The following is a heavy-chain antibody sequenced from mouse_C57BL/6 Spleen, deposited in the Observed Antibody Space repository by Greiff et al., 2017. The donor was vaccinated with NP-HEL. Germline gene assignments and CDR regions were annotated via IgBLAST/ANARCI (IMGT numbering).Heavy chain of an antibody. CDR1: GYTFTSYW. D-gene: IGHD3-2*02. CDR3: AKDGADSSGYYAMDY. Sequence: QVHVKQSGAELAKPGASVKLSCKASGYTFTSYWMHWVKQRPGQGLEWIGYINPSSGYTKYNQKFKDKATLTADKSSSTAYMQLSSLTYEDSAVYYCAKDGADSSGYYAMDYWGQGTSVTVSS. CDR2: INPSSGYT. J-gene: IGHJ4*01. V-gene: IGHV1-7*01.